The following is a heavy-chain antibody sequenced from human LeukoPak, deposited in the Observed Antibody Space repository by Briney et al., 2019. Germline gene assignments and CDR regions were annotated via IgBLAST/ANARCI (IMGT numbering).Heavy chain of an antibody. Sequence: GGSLRLSCAASGFTFSSYAMSWVRQAPGKGLEWVSAISGSGGSTYYADSVKGRFTISRDNSKNTPYLQMNSLRAEDTAVYYCAKDAPDYYDSSGYYYYYYGMDVWGQGTTVTVSS. CDR2: ISGSGGST. V-gene: IGHV3-23*01. CDR1: GFTFSSYA. D-gene: IGHD3-22*01. J-gene: IGHJ6*02. CDR3: AKDAPDYYDSSGYYYYYYGMDV.